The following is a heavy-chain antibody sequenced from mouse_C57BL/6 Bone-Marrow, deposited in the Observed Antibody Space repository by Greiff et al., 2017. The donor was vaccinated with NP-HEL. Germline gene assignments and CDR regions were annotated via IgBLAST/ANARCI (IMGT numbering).Heavy chain of an antibody. CDR3: ARWDYDVFFDY. J-gene: IGHJ2*01. CDR2: INPYNGGT. CDR1: GYTFTDYC. Sequence: EVQLQQSGPVLVKPGASVKMSCKASGYTFTDYCMNWVKQSHGKSLEWIGVINPYNGGTSYNPKFKGKATLTVDKSSSTAYMELNSLTSEDSAFYYFARWDYDVFFDYWGQGTTLTVSS. V-gene: IGHV1-19*01. D-gene: IGHD2-4*01.